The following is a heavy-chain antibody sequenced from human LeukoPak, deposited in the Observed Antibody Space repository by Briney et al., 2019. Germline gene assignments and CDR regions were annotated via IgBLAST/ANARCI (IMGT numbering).Heavy chain of an antibody. Sequence: GGSLRPSCAASGFTLSNYDMNWVRQAPGKGLEWVSSISTSSRYIYYKDSVRGRFTISRDDAKNSLYLEMNCLRAEDTAVYYCARADCSSSTCYLRRSWFDPWGQGTLVTVSS. V-gene: IGHV3-21*01. CDR2: ISTSSRYI. CDR1: GFTLSNYD. J-gene: IGHJ5*02. D-gene: IGHD2-2*01. CDR3: ARADCSSSTCYLRRSWFDP.